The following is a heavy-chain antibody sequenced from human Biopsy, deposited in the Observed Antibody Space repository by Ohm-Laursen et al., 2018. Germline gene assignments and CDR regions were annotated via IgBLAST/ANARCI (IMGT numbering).Heavy chain of an antibody. CDR2: SIPLFNTA. CDR1: GGTFTNHA. Sequence: GSSVKVSCKASGGTFTNHAVGWVRQAPEQGLEWVGSSIPLFNTANYADKFQGRVTLTADKSTTTAYMELSSLRSEDTAIYYCARFPLGAYDDSGSYRAVEHWYFDLWGRGTLVTVSS. CDR3: ARFPLGAYDDSGSYRAVEHWYFDL. D-gene: IGHD3-22*01. J-gene: IGHJ2*01. V-gene: IGHV1-69*06.